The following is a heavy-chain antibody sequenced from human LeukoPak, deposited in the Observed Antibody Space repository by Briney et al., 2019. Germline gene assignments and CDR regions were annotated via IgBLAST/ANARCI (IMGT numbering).Heavy chain of an antibody. Sequence: PGRSLRLSCAASGFTFSSYGMHWVRQAPGKGLEWVAVIWYDGSNKYYADSVKGRFTISRDNSKNTLYLQMSSLRAEDTAVYYCAKDRVVYYYDSSGIDYWGQGTLVTVSS. CDR1: GFTFSSYG. D-gene: IGHD3-22*01. V-gene: IGHV3-33*06. J-gene: IGHJ4*02. CDR3: AKDRVVYYYDSSGIDY. CDR2: IWYDGSNK.